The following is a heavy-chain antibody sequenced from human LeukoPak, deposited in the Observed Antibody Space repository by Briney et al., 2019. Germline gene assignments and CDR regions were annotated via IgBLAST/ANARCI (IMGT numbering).Heavy chain of an antibody. V-gene: IGHV1-69*06. Sequence: ASVKVSCKASGGTFSSYAISWVRQAPGQGLEWMGGIIPIFGTANYAQKFQGRVTITADKSTSTAYMELSSLRSEDTAVYYCARVVEYQLLRYYYYYMDVWGKGTTVTVSS. CDR1: GGTFSSYA. CDR2: IIPIFGTA. CDR3: ARVVEYQLLRYYYYYMDV. J-gene: IGHJ6*03. D-gene: IGHD2-2*01.